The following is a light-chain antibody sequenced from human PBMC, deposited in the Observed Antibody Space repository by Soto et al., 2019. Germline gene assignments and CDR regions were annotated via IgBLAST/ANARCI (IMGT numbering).Light chain of an antibody. CDR2: DAS. Sequence: DIQMTQSPSSLSASVGDRVTITCQASQDISNYLNWYQQKPGKAPKLLIYDASNLETGVPSRFSGSASGTDFTFTISSLQAEDIATYYCQQYDNLPPFTFGPGTKVDIK. J-gene: IGKJ3*01. CDR3: QQYDNLPPFT. V-gene: IGKV1-33*01. CDR1: QDISNY.